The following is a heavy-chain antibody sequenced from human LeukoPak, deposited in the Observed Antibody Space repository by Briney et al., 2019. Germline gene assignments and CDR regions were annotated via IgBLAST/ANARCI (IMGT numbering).Heavy chain of an antibody. CDR1: GFTFSSYS. CDR2: ISSSSYI. J-gene: IGHJ6*03. D-gene: IGHD6-13*01. Sequence: PGGSLRLSCAASGFTFSSYSMNWVRQAPGKGLEWVSSISSSSYIYYADSVKGRFTISRDDAKNSLYLQMNSLRAEDTAVYYCARVYSSSWYPGYYYMDVWGKGTTVTVSS. CDR3: ARVYSSSWYPGYYYMDV. V-gene: IGHV3-21*01.